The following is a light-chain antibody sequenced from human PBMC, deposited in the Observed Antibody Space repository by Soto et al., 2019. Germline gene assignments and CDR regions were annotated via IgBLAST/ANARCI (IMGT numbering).Light chain of an antibody. CDR1: QGISSY. J-gene: IGKJ5*01. Sequence: IQFTQSPSSLSASVGDRVTITCRASQGISSYFAWYQQKPGKAPKLLIYVAFTLESGVPSRFSGSGSGTEFTLTIRSLQPEDFATYCCQQSFRSPITFGQGTRLEIK. CDR3: QQSFRSPIT. V-gene: IGKV1-9*01. CDR2: VAF.